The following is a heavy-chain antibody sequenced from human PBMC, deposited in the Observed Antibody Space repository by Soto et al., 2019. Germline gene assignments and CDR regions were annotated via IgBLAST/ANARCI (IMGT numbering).Heavy chain of an antibody. Sequence: PGGSLRLSCETSGFSFSVYGMHWVRQAPGKGLEWVAVIWYDASKQFYAASVEGRFTISRDNSKAILCLQMNSLRAEDTAVYYCAAWAEGATEVHWGQGTLVTVSS. D-gene: IGHD2-15*01. CDR2: IWYDASKQ. V-gene: IGHV3-33*01. CDR1: GFSFSVYG. CDR3: AAWAEGATEVH. J-gene: IGHJ4*02.